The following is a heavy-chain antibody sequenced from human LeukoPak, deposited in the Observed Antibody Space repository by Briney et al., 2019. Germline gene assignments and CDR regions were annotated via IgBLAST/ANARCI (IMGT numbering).Heavy chain of an antibody. Sequence: NPSETLSLTCTVSGGSISSSSYYWGWIRQPPGKGLEWIGSIYYSGSTYYNPSLKSRVTISVDTSKNQFSLKLSSVTAADTAVYYCARHWHYVWGSYLGGFDYWGQGTLVTVSS. D-gene: IGHD3-16*02. V-gene: IGHV4-39*01. CDR1: GGSISSSSYY. J-gene: IGHJ4*02. CDR2: IYYSGST. CDR3: ARHWHYVWGSYLGGFDY.